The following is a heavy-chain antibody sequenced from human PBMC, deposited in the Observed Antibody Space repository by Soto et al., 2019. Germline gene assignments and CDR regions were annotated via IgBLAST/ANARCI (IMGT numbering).Heavy chain of an antibody. CDR3: ARDPIIAARPGAFDI. J-gene: IGHJ3*02. V-gene: IGHV3-33*01. CDR2: IWYDGSNK. D-gene: IGHD6-6*01. CDR1: GFTFSSYG. Sequence: ESGGGVVQPGRSLRLSCAASGFTFSSYGMHWVRQAPGKGLEWVAVIWYDGSNKYYADSVKGRFTISRDNSKNTLYLQMNSLRAEDTAVYYCARDPIIAARPGAFDIWGQGTMVTVSS.